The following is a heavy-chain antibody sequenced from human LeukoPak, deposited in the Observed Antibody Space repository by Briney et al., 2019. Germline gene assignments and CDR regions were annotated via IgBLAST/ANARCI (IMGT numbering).Heavy chain of an antibody. CDR1: GFTFSSYA. V-gene: IGHV3-23*01. J-gene: IGHJ4*02. Sequence: PGGSLRLSCAASGFTFSSYAMSWVRQAPGKGLEWVSAISGSGGSTYYADSVKGRFTISRDNSKNTLYLQMNSLRAEDTAVYFCARERVLRYFDWPDYWGQGTLVTVSS. CDR3: ARERVLRYFDWPDY. CDR2: ISGSGGST. D-gene: IGHD3-9*01.